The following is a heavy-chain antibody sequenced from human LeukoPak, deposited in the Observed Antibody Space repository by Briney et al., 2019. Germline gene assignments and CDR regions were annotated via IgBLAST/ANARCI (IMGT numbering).Heavy chain of an antibody. CDR3: ASTQSYGDYVRHYYYYYGMDV. Sequence: SVKVSCKASGGTFSSYAISWVRQAPGQGLEWMGGIIPIFGTANYAQKFQGRVTITADESTSTAYMELSSLRSEDTAVYYCASTQSYGDYVRHYYYYYGMDVWGQGTTVTVSS. J-gene: IGHJ6*02. CDR2: IIPIFGTA. CDR1: GGTFSSYA. D-gene: IGHD4-17*01. V-gene: IGHV1-69*13.